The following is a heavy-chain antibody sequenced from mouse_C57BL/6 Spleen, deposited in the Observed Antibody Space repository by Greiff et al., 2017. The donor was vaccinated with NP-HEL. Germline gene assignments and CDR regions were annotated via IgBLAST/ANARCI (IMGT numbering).Heavy chain of an antibody. V-gene: IGHV1-55*01. CDR1: GYTFTSYW. J-gene: IGHJ4*01. D-gene: IGHD2-1*01. CDR2: IYPGSGST. CDR3: ARYGNYGGDYYAMDY. Sequence: QVQLQQPGAELVKPGASVKMSCKASGYTFTSYWITWVKQRPGQGLEWIGDIYPGSGSTNYNEKFKSKATLTVDTSSSTAYMQLSSLTSEDSAVYYCARYGNYGGDYYAMDYWGQGTSVTVSS.